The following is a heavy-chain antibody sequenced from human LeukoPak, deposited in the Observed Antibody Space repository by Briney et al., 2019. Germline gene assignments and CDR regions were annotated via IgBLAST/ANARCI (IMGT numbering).Heavy chain of an antibody. J-gene: IGHJ5*02. CDR1: GYSFTSHW. CDR2: IYPRDSNT. CDR3: ARHPIAAGGAYNWFDP. Sequence: GASLKISCKGSGSGSGYSFTSHWNAWVRQMPGKGLEWMGIIYPRDSNTIYSPSFQGQVTISVDTSINTAYLQWISLKASDTAMYYCARHPIAAGGAYNWFDPWGQGTLVTVSS. D-gene: IGHD6-13*01. V-gene: IGHV5-51*01.